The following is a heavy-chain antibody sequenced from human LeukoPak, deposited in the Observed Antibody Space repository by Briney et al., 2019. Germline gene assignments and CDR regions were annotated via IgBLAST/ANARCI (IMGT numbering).Heavy chain of an antibody. J-gene: IGHJ4*02. CDR3: AKDDQRGFDYSNSLEY. Sequence: GTSLTLSCETSGFTFSHFGMDCVRQAPGKGLEWVAVIWIDATNPYYADSVKGRFTISSDNFKRRVSLEMNSLRAEDTAVYYCAKDDQRGFDYSNSLEYWGQGSLVIVSS. V-gene: IGHV3-33*06. CDR1: GFTFSHFG. D-gene: IGHD4-11*01. CDR2: IWIDATNP.